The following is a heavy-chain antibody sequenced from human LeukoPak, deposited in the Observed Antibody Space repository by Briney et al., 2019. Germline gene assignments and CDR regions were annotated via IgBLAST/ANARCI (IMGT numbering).Heavy chain of an antibody. J-gene: IGHJ4*02. V-gene: IGHV1-46*01. Sequence: GASVKVSCKASGYTFTSYYMHWVRQAPGQGLEWMGITNPSGGSTSYAQKFQGRVTMTRDTSTSTVYMELSSLRSEDTAVYYCARDTQLELLRVWGQGTLVTVSS. CDR2: TNPSGGST. CDR1: GYTFTSYY. D-gene: IGHD1-7*01. CDR3: ARDTQLELLRV.